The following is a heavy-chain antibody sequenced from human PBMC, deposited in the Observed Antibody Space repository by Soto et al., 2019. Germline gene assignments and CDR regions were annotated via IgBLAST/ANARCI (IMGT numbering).Heavy chain of an antibody. CDR1: GFTFSSYG. Sequence: GGSLRLSCAASGFTFSSYGMHWVRQAPGKGLEWVAVISYDGSNKYYADSVKGRFTISRDNSKNTLYLQMNSLRAEDTAVYYCAKARGGIPNPWGQGTLVTVSS. CDR3: AKARGGIPNP. CDR2: ISYDGSNK. D-gene: IGHD3-16*01. J-gene: IGHJ5*02. V-gene: IGHV3-30*18.